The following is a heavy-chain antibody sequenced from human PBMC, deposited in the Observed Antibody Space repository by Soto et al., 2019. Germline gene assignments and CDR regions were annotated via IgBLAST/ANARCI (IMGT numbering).Heavy chain of an antibody. CDR3: ARGLIVGATAEYFQH. CDR1: GGSISSYY. D-gene: IGHD1-26*01. CDR2: IYYSGST. J-gene: IGHJ1*01. V-gene: IGHV4-59*01. Sequence: SETLSLTCTVSGGSISSYYWSWIRQPPGKGLEWIGYIYYSGSTNYNPSLKSRVTISVDTSKNQFSLKLSSVTAADTAVYYCARGLIVGATAEYFQHWGQGTLVTVSS.